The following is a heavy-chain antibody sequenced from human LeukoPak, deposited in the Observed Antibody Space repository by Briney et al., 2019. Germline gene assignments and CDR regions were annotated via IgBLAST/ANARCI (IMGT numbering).Heavy chain of an antibody. CDR1: AYSFTSDW. D-gene: IGHD2-15*01. Sequence: GVALKISCTVSAYSFTSDWIGWVRHTPGKGLGWRGIIYPGDSDTRYSPSFQGQVTISADKSISTAYLQWSSLKASDTAMYYCARHLAVGRNYGMDVWGKGTTVTVSS. CDR3: ARHLAVGRNYGMDV. CDR2: IYPGDSDT. J-gene: IGHJ6*04. V-gene: IGHV5-51*01.